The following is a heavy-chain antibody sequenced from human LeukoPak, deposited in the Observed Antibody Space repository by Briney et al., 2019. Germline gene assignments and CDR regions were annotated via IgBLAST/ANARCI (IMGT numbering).Heavy chain of an antibody. D-gene: IGHD3-22*01. Sequence: ASVKVSCKASGYTFTSYDINWVRQATGQGLEWMGWMNPNSGNTGYAQKFQGRVTMTRNTSISTAYMELSSLRSEDTAVYYCARGVSYYYDSSGYYWFDPWGQGTLVTVSS. V-gene: IGHV1-8*01. J-gene: IGHJ5*02. CDR1: GYTFTSYD. CDR2: MNPNSGNT. CDR3: ARGVSYYYDSSGYYWFDP.